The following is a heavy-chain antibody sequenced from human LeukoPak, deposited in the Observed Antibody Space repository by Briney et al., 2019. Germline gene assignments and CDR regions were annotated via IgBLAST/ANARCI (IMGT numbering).Heavy chain of an antibody. CDR2: IWYDGSNK. J-gene: IGHJ4*02. V-gene: IGHV3-30*02. CDR1: GFTFSSYG. Sequence: GGSLRLSCAASGFTFSSYGMHWVRQAPGKGLEWVAVIWYDGSNKYYADSVKGRFTISRDNSKNTLYLQMNSLRAEDTAVYYCAKSGIAAAIWYFDYRGQGTLVTVSS. CDR3: AKSGIAAAIWYFDY. D-gene: IGHD6-13*01.